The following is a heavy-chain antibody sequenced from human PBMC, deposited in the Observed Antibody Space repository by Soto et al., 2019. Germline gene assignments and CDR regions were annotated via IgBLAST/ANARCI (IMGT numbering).Heavy chain of an antibody. CDR2: IYYSGST. CDR3: ATRITIFGVASAFDY. V-gene: IGHV4-39*01. J-gene: IGHJ4*02. CDR1: GGSISSSSYY. D-gene: IGHD3-3*01. Sequence: PSETLSLTCTVSGGSISSSSYYWGWIRQLPGKGLEWIGSIYYSGSTYYNPSLKSRVTISVDTSKSQFSLKLSSVTAADTAVYYCATRITIFGVASAFDYWGQGTLVTVSS.